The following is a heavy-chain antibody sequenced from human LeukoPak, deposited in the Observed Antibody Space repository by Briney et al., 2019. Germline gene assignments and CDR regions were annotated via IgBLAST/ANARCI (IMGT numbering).Heavy chain of an antibody. CDR2: ISSSSYI. J-gene: IGHJ4*02. Sequence: GGSLRLSCAASGFTFSSYSMNWVRQAPGKGLEWVSSISSSSYIYYADSVKGRFTISRDNAKNSLYLQMNSLRAEDTAVYYCAKDLSDFWSGFGFWGQGTLVTVSS. CDR1: GFTFSSYS. D-gene: IGHD3-3*01. V-gene: IGHV3-21*01. CDR3: AKDLSDFWSGFGF.